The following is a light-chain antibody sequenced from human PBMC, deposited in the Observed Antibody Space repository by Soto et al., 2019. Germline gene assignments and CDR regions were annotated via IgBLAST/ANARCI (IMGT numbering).Light chain of an antibody. CDR2: KVS. Sequence: QSALAQPASVSGSPGQSIAISCTGTSSDVGGYNYVSWYQHHPGKAPKLMIYKVSNRPSGVSNRFSGSKSGNTASLTISGLQPEDEADYYCNSYTGTNTLVFGGGTKLTVL. CDR1: SSDVGGYNY. V-gene: IGLV2-14*01. CDR3: NSYTGTNTLV. J-gene: IGLJ3*02.